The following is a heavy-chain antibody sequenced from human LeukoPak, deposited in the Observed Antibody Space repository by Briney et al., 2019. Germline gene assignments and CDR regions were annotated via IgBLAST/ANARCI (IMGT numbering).Heavy chain of an antibody. CDR3: ARDTLLVDIVAMKPYSYYGMDV. V-gene: IGHV3-21*01. D-gene: IGHD5-12*01. CDR1: DFAFTSDS. CDR2: IFSSSIDI. J-gene: IGHJ6*04. Sequence: RGSLRLPCAPTDFAFTSDSMNSFRHSPRQGLHFVSSIFSSSIDIYYAHSLKARFTISRDNVENSLYLQMSSMRAEDTAVYSCARDTLLVDIVAMKPYSYYGMDVWGKGTTVTVSS.